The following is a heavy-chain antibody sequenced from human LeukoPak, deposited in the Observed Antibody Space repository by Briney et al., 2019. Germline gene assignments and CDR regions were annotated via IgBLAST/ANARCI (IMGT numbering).Heavy chain of an antibody. V-gene: IGHV1-24*01. J-gene: IGHJ5*02. CDR2: FEPEDGET. CDR3: ATLLSDWFDP. D-gene: IGHD2/OR15-2a*01. Sequence: ASVTVSCKVSGYTLTELSMQWVRQAPGKGLEWMGGFEPEDGETIYAQKFQGRVTMTEDTSTDTAYMELSSLRSEDTAVYYCATLLSDWFDPWGQGTLVTVSS. CDR1: GYTLTELS.